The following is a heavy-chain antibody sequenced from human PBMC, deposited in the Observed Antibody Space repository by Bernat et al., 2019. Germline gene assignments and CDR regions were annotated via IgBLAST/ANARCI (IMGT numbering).Heavy chain of an antibody. CDR3: ARGSGYYYFDY. Sequence: EVQLVESGGGLVQPGGSLRLSCAASGFTVSSNYMSWVRQAPGKGLEWVSVIYSGGSTYYADSVKGRFTISRDNSKNTLYLQMDGLRVDDTAVYYCARGSGYYYFDYWGQGTLVTVSS. D-gene: IGHD3-22*01. V-gene: IGHV3-66*01. CDR2: IYSGGST. J-gene: IGHJ4*02. CDR1: GFTVSSNY.